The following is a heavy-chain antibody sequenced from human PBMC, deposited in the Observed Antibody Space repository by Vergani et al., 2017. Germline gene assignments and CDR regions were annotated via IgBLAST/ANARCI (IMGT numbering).Heavy chain of an antibody. V-gene: IGHV1-2*02. D-gene: IGHD6-13*01. Sequence: QVQLVQSGAEVKKPGASVKVSCKASGYTFTGYYMHWVRQAPGQGLEWMGWINPNSGGTNYAQKFQGRVTMTRDTSISTAYMELSRLGSDDTAVYYCARVGFPSGMGIAAAGSSRNNWFDPWGQGTLVTVSS. CDR3: ARVGFPSGMGIAAAGSSRNNWFDP. CDR2: INPNSGGT. J-gene: IGHJ5*02. CDR1: GYTFTGYY.